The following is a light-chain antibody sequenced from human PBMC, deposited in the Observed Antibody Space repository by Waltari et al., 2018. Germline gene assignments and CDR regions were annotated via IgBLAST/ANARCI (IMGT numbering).Light chain of an antibody. CDR2: WAS. Sequence: DIVMTQSPDSLAVSLGERATIHCNSSQSVLYSSNNKNYLAWYQQKPGQPPKLLMYWASTRESGVPDRFSGSGSGTDFTLTISSLQAEDVAVYYCQQYYSTPRTFGQGTKLEIK. V-gene: IGKV4-1*01. CDR1: QSVLYSSNNKNY. J-gene: IGKJ2*01. CDR3: QQYYSTPRT.